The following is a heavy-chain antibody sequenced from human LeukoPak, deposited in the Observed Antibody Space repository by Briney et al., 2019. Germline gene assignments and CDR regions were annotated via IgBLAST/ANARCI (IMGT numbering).Heavy chain of an antibody. CDR3: ARSSIRSSGYYYADY. CDR1: GGSISSYY. CDR2: IYYSGST. V-gene: IGHV4-59*08. Sequence: PSETLSLTCSVSGGSISSYYWSWIRQPPGKGLEWIGYIYYSGSTNYNPSLKSRVTISVDTSTNQFSLKLSSVTAAYTAVYYCARSSIRSSGYYYADYWGQGTLVTVSS. D-gene: IGHD3-22*01. J-gene: IGHJ4*02.